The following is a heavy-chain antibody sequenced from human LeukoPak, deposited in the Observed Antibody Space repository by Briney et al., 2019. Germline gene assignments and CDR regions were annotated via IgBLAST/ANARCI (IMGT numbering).Heavy chain of an antibody. J-gene: IGHJ4*02. CDR1: GYSFTSYW. CDR3: ARQAYCGGDCWTYYFDY. V-gene: IGHV5-51*01. D-gene: IGHD2-21*02. Sequence: GKSLKISCKGSGYSFTSYWIGWARQMPGKGLEWMGIIYPGDSDTRYSPSFQGQVTISADKSISTAYLQWSSLKASDTAMYYCARQAYCGGDCWTYYFDYWGQGTLVTVSS. CDR2: IYPGDSDT.